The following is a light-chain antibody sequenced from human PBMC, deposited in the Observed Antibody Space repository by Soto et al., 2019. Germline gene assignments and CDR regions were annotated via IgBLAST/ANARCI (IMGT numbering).Light chain of an antibody. CDR2: EGS. CDR1: SSDVGSYNL. CDR3: FSYSGSNPVE. Sequence: QSALTQPASVSGSPGQSITISCTGTSSDVGSYNLVSWYQQHPGKAPQLMIYEGSKRPSGVSNRFSASKSGNTASLTISGLQAEDEADYYCFSYSGSNPVEFGGGTKLTVL. V-gene: IGLV2-23*01. J-gene: IGLJ2*01.